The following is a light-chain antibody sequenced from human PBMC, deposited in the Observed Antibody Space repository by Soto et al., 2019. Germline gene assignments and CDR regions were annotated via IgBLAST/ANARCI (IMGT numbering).Light chain of an antibody. CDR2: GAS. CDR1: QSVSSSY. CDR3: QQYNTWPPIT. V-gene: IGKV3-20*01. Sequence: EIVLTQSPGTLSLSPGERATLSCRASQSVSSSYLAWYQQKPGQAPRLLIYGASSRATGIPDRFSGSGSGTDFTLTISSLQSEDFAVYYCQQYNTWPPITFGPGTRLEI. J-gene: IGKJ5*01.